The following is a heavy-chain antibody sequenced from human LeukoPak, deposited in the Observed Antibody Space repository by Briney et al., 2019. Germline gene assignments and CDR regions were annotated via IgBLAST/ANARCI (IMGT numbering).Heavy chain of an antibody. CDR1: GGSFSGYY. D-gene: IGHD2-2*01. V-gene: IGHV4-34*01. CDR2: INHSGST. Sequence: ASETLSLTCAVYGGSFSGYYWSWIRQPPGKGLEWIGEINHSGSTNYNPSLKSRVTISVDTSKNQFSLKLSSVTAADTAVYYCARPMPGYCSSTSCHNWFDPWGQGTLVTVSS. CDR3: ARPMPGYCSSTSCHNWFDP. J-gene: IGHJ5*02.